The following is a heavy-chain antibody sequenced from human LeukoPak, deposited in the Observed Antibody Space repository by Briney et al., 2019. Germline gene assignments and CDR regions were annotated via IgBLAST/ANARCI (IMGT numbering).Heavy chain of an antibody. V-gene: IGHV3-21*04. CDR3: AKEGRTTMVRGVIGYDY. D-gene: IGHD3-10*01. CDR2: ISSSSSYI. Sequence: GGSLRLSCAASGFTFSSYSMNWVRQAPGKGLEWVSSISSSSSYIYYADSVKGRFTISRDNSKNTLYLQMNSLRAEDTAVYYCAKEGRTTMVRGVIGYDYWGQGTLVTVSS. CDR1: GFTFSSYS. J-gene: IGHJ4*02.